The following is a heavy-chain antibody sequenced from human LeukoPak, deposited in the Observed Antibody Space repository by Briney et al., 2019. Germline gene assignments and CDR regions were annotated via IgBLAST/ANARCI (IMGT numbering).Heavy chain of an antibody. V-gene: IGHV3-53*01. J-gene: IGHJ4*02. CDR1: GFTVSSNY. CDR3: AAARQWLVPDY. CDR2: IYSGGNT. D-gene: IGHD6-19*01. Sequence: TGGSLRLSCAASGFTVSSNYMTWVRQAPGKGLEWVSVIYSGGNTYYADSVKGRFTTSRDNSKNTLYLQMNSLRAEDTAVYYCAAARQWLVPDYWGQGTLVTVSS.